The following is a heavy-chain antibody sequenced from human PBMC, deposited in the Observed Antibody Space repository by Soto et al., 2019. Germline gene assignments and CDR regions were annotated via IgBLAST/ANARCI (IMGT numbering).Heavy chain of an antibody. Sequence: ASVKVSCKASGYTFTSYYMHWVRQAPGQGLDWMGIINPSGGSTSYAQKFQGRVTMTRDTSTSTVYMELSSLRSEDTAVYYCARFCSGGSCYRLNYYGMDVWGQGTTVTVSS. CDR2: INPSGGST. J-gene: IGHJ6*02. CDR3: ARFCSGGSCYRLNYYGMDV. D-gene: IGHD2-15*01. CDR1: GYTFTSYY. V-gene: IGHV1-46*01.